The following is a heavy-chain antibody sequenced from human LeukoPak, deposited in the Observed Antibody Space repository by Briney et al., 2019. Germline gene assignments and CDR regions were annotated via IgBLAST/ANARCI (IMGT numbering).Heavy chain of an antibody. CDR3: ARDIAGTRGGFNWFDP. CDR2: IYYSGST. D-gene: IGHD1-7*01. V-gene: IGHV4-31*11. CDR1: GGSISSTGYS. J-gene: IGHJ5*02. Sequence: SETLSLTCAVSGGSISSTGYSWSWIRQHPGKGLEWIGYIYYSGSTYYNPSLKSRVTISVDTSKNQFSLKLSSVTAADTAVYYCARDIAGTRGGFNWFDPWGQGTLVTVSS.